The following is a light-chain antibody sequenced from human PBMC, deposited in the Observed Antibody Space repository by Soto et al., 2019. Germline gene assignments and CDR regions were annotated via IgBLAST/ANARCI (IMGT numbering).Light chain of an antibody. Sequence: DIQMTQSPSTLSASVGDRVTITCRASQNIISWLAWYQQKPGKAPKLLIYDASSLESGVPSRFSGSGSGTEFTLTISSLQPDDFATYYCQQYNSYPCTFGQGTKLEIK. J-gene: IGKJ2*02. CDR3: QQYNSYPCT. CDR1: QNIISW. V-gene: IGKV1-5*01. CDR2: DAS.